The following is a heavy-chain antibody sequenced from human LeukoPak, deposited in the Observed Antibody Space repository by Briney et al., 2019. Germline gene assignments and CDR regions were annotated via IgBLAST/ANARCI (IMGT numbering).Heavy chain of an antibody. Sequence: PSETLSLTCAVYGGSFSGYYWSWIRQPPGKGLEWIGEINHSGSTNYNPSLKSRVTTSVDTSKNQFSLKLSSVTAADTAVYYCARGGSSSLFRRLKNWFDPWGQGTLVTVSS. CDR3: ARGGSSSLFRRLKNWFDP. D-gene: IGHD6-6*01. CDR1: GGSFSGYY. CDR2: INHSGST. V-gene: IGHV4-34*01. J-gene: IGHJ5*02.